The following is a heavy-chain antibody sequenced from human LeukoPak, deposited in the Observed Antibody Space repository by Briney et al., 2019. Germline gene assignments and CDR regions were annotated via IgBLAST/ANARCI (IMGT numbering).Heavy chain of an antibody. CDR1: GASYNAYY. V-gene: IGHV4-34*01. CDR3: AVGITILGVAASFDS. J-gene: IGHJ4*02. D-gene: IGHD3-3*01. CDR2: IDHRGTA. Sequence: SETMSLTCAVCGASYNAYYWSWIRQPPGKGLEWIGDIDHRGTATYNPSLKSRLSISADASKNQFSLKLNSVTDADTAVYYCAVGITILGVAASFDSWGQGNLVIVSS.